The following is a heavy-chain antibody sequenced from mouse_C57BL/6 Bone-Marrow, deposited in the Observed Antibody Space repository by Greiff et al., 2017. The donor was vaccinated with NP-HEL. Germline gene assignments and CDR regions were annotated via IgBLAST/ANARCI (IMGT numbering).Heavy chain of an antibody. J-gene: IGHJ3*01. CDR1: GYTFTDYY. V-gene: IGHV1-26*01. Sequence: EVQLQQSGPELVKPGASVKISCKASGYTFTDYYMNWVKQSHGKSLEWIGDINPNNGGTSYNQKFKGKATLTVDKSSSTAYMELRSLTSEDSAVYYCARRRLLLRLFAYWGQGTLVTVSA. D-gene: IGHD1-2*01. CDR3: ARRRLLLRLFAY. CDR2: INPNNGGT.